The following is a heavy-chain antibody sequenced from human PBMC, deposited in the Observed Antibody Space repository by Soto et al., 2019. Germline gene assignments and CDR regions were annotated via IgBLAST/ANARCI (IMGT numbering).Heavy chain of an antibody. Sequence: ASLNLSCKGAGYSFACYWITWVLQKPGKGLCWMGRIDPSDSQTYYSPSFRGHVTISVTKSITTVFLQWSSLRASDTAMYHCARQIYDSDTGPNFQYYFDSWGQGNPVTVSS. CDR1: GYSFACYW. V-gene: IGHV5-10-1*01. D-gene: IGHD3-22*01. CDR3: ARQIYDSDTGPNFQYYFDS. CDR2: IDPSDSQT. J-gene: IGHJ4*02.